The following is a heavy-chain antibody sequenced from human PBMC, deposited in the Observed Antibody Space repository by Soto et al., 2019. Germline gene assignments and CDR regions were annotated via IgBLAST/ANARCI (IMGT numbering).Heavy chain of an antibody. Sequence: ASVKVSCKASGYTFTSYDINWVRQATGQGLEWMGWMNPNSGNTGYAQKFQGRVTMTRNTSISTAYMELSSLRSEDTAVYYCARMVVTANERPDYYYYYGMDVWGQGTTVTVSS. CDR1: GYTFTSYD. CDR3: ARMVVTANERPDYYYYYGMDV. V-gene: IGHV1-8*01. J-gene: IGHJ6*02. D-gene: IGHD2-21*02. CDR2: MNPNSGNT.